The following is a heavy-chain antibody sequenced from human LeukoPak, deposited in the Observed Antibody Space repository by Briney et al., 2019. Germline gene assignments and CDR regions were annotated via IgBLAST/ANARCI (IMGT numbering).Heavy chain of an antibody. J-gene: IGHJ3*02. V-gene: IGHV3-66*01. Sequence: GGSLRLSCAASGFTVSSNYMSWVRQAPGKGVEWVSVIYSGGSTYYADSVKGRFTISRDNSKNTLYLQMNSLRAEDTAVYYCARDGSSWTSDAFDIWGQGTMVTVSS. D-gene: IGHD6-13*01. CDR2: IYSGGST. CDR3: ARDGSSWTSDAFDI. CDR1: GFTVSSNY.